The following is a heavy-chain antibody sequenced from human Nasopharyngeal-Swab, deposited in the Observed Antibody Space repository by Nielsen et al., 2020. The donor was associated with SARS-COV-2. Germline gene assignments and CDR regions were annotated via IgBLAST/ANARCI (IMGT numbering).Heavy chain of an antibody. D-gene: IGHD1-1*01. V-gene: IGHV4-39*01. CDR1: GDSISSIGYY. J-gene: IGHJ4*02. CDR2: VYYSGAT. Sequence: SCTVSGDSISSIGYYWGWIRQPPGKGLQFIGSVYYSGATYYSPSLKSRVTISVDTAKNQFYLQLNSVTAADTAVYFCARLRTTKPDIWGQGTLVTVSS. CDR3: ARLRTTKPDI.